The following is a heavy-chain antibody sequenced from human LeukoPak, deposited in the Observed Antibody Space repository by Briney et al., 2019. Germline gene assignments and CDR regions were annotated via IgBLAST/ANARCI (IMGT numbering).Heavy chain of an antibody. D-gene: IGHD6-25*01. V-gene: IGHV1-18*01. CDR2: ISAYNGNT. J-gene: IGHJ4*02. CDR1: GYTFSSYD. Sequence: ASVKVSCKASGYTFSSYDISWVRQAPGQGLEWMGWISAYNGNTNYARKFQGRVTMTTDTTTSTAYMELRSLRSDDTAVYYCARDESASFDYWGQGTLVTVSS. CDR3: ARDESASFDY.